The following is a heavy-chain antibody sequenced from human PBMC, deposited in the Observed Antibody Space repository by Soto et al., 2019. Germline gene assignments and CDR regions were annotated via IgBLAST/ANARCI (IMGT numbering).Heavy chain of an antibody. CDR3: ARDPDEVVGTDYHYYGMDV. CDR1: GDTSSNYG. D-gene: IGHD1-26*01. CDR2: ILPVFGTT. Sequence: SVKVSCKASGDTSSNYGVSWVRQAPGQGLEWMGGILPVFGTTTYARNFQGRITITADKSTSTVYMELTSLRSDDTATYYCARDPDEVVGTDYHYYGMDVWDQGARSPSP. V-gene: IGHV1-69*06. J-gene: IGHJ6*02.